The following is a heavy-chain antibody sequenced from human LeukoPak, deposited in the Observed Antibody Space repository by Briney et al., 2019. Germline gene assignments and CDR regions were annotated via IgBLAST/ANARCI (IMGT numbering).Heavy chain of an antibody. Sequence: GGSLRLSCAASGFTFSSYAMSWVRQAPGKGLEWVSAISGSGGSTYYADSVKGRFTISRDNSKNTLYLQMNSLRAEDTAVYYCAKDIYLGGISWYVDDYWGQGTLVTVSS. CDR2: ISGSGGST. CDR3: AKDIYLGGISWYVDDY. CDR1: GFTFSSYA. V-gene: IGHV3-23*01. D-gene: IGHD6-13*01. J-gene: IGHJ4*02.